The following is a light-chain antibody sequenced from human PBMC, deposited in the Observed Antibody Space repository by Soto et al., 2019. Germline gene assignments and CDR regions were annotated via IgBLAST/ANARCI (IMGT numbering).Light chain of an antibody. CDR1: SSDVGSYNL. V-gene: IGLV2-23*01. CDR3: CSYAGSSTYV. J-gene: IGLJ1*01. Sequence: QSVLTQPASVSGSPGQSITSCCTGTSSDVGSYNLVSWYQQHPGKAPKLMIYEGSKRPSGVSNRFSGSKSGNTASLTISGLQAEDEADYYCCSYAGSSTYVFGTGTKVTV. CDR2: EGS.